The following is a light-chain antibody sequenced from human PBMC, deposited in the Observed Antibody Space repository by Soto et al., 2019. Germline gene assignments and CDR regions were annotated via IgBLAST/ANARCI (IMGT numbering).Light chain of an antibody. Sequence: QSVLTPPASVSGSPGQSITISCTGTSSDVGRYKFVSWYQQHPDKAPKLLIYEVTDRPPGVSNRFSGSKSGNTASLTISGLQADDEADYYCSSYTGTNTWVFGGGTK. J-gene: IGLJ3*02. CDR2: EVT. CDR1: SSDVGRYKF. V-gene: IGLV2-14*01. CDR3: SSYTGTNTWV.